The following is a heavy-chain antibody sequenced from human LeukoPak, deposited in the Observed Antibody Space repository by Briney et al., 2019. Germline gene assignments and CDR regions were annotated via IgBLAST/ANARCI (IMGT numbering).Heavy chain of an antibody. CDR3: ARVNTLVPHDAFDI. CDR2: IYYSGST. Sequence: SETLSLTCTVSGGSISSYYWSWIRQPPGKGLEWIGYIYYSGSTNYNPSLKSRVTISVDTSKNQFSLKLSSVTAADTAVYYCARVNTLVPHDAFDIWGQGTMVIVSS. V-gene: IGHV4-59*08. J-gene: IGHJ3*02. D-gene: IGHD2-15*01. CDR1: GGSISSYY.